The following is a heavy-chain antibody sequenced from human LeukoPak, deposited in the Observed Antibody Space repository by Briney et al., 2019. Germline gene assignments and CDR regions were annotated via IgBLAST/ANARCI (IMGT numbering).Heavy chain of an antibody. CDR1: GGTFSSYA. J-gene: IGHJ4*02. D-gene: IGHD4-23*01. Sequence: SVKVSCKASGGTFSSYAISWVRQAPGQGLEWMGGIIPIFGTANYAQKFQGRVTITTDESTSTAYMELSSLRSEDTAVYYCARGSYGGNPTYFDYWGQGTLVTVSS. CDR2: IIPIFGTA. CDR3: ARGSYGGNPTYFDY. V-gene: IGHV1-69*05.